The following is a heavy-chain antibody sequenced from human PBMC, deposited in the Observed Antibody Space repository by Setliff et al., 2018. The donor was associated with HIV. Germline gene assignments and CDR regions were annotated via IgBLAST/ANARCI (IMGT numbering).Heavy chain of an antibody. V-gene: IGHV1-69*05. Sequence: SVKVSCKASGYTFSSYGISWVRQAPGQGLEWMGGIIPMFGTGFYAQKFQDRVTITTDESRSTAYMELSSLSSEDTAVFYCARVGHSSSYHYYGMDVWGQGTTVTVSS. D-gene: IGHD6-13*01. CDR1: GYTFSSYG. CDR3: ARVGHSSSYHYYGMDV. J-gene: IGHJ6*02. CDR2: IIPMFGTG.